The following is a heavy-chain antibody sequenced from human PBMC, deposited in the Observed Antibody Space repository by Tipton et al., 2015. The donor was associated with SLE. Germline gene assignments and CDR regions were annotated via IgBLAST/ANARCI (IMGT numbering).Heavy chain of an antibody. Sequence: GLVKPSETLSLTCNVSGGSISSGGYYWTWIRQHPVKGLEWIGYMYYSGSTYYNPSLKSRVTISIDMSKNQFSLKMTSVTAADTAVYFCARAPPYYWNFSYYYMDVWGKGTTVTVSS. V-gene: IGHV4-31*03. CDR3: ARAPPYYWNFSYYYMDV. CDR2: MYYSGST. CDR1: GGSISSGGYY. J-gene: IGHJ6*03. D-gene: IGHD1-20*01.